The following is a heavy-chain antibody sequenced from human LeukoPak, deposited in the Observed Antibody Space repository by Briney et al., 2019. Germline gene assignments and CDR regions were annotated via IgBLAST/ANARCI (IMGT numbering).Heavy chain of an antibody. V-gene: IGHV4-38-2*01. CDR3: ARQTFESGSLFYTY. CDR1: GYFISTISSSYY. D-gene: IGHD3-10*01. Sequence: PSETLSLTCAVSGYFISTISSSYYWGWIRQPPGKGLEWIGSIHHGGNSYYNPSLKGRLTISVDTSKNQFSLKLSSLTAADTATYYCARQTFESGSLFYTYWGQGTPVTVSS. CDR2: IHHGGNS. J-gene: IGHJ4*02.